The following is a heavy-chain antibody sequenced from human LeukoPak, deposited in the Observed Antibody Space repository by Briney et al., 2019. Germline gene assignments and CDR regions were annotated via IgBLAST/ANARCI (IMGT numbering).Heavy chain of an antibody. CDR3: ARVGRSSGYVLVDY. V-gene: IGHV1-18*01. J-gene: IGHJ4*02. D-gene: IGHD3-22*01. CDR2: ISAYNGNT. CDR1: GYTFTSYG. Sequence: WASVKVSCRASGYTFTSYGISWVRQAPGQGLEWMGWISAYNGNTNYAQKFQGRVTMTTDTSTSTAYMELRSLRSDDTAVYYCARVGRSSGYVLVDYWGQGTLVTVSS.